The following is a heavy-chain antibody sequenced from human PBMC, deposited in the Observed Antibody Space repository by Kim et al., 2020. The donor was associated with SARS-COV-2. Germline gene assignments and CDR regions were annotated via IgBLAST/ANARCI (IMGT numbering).Heavy chain of an antibody. V-gene: IGHV3-53*01. CDR3: ATRTNDYYYYGMDV. J-gene: IGHJ6*02. Sequence: ADSVKGRFTISRDNSKNTLYLQMNSLRAEDTAVYYCATRTNDYYYYGMDVWGQGTTVTVSS.